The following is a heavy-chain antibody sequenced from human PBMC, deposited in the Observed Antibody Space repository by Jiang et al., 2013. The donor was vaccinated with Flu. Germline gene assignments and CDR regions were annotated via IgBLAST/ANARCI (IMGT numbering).Heavy chain of an antibody. CDR1: GGSISSYY. CDR2: IYYSGST. D-gene: IGHD3-22*01. Sequence: GLVKPSETLSLTCTVSGGSISSYYWSWIRQPPGKGLEWIGYIYYSGSTNYNPSLKSRVTISVDTSKNQFSLKLSSVTAADTAVYYCARWTGYYDSSGYYVGAFDIWGQGTMVTVSS. V-gene: IGHV4-59*01. CDR3: ARWTGYYDSSGYYVGAFDI. J-gene: IGHJ3*02.